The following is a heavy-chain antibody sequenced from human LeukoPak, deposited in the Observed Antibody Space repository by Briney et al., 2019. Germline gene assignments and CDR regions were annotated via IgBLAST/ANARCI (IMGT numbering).Heavy chain of an antibody. D-gene: IGHD2-15*01. V-gene: IGHV3-23*01. CDR1: GFTFSSYA. CDR3: ANSAGGFDY. Sequence: PGGSLRLSCAASGFTFSSYAMSWVRQAPGKGLEWVSAISGSGITYYADSVKGRFTISRDNSKNTLYLQMNSLRAEDTAVYYCANSAGGFDYWGQGTLVTVSS. J-gene: IGHJ4*02. CDR2: ISGSGIT.